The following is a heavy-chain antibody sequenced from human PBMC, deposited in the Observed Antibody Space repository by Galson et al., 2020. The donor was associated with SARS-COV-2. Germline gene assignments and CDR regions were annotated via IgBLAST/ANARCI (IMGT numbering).Heavy chain of an antibody. CDR3: ARDGQFSCDWDLDY. CDR2: IWFDGSEK. D-gene: IGHD2-21*02. CDR1: GFTFSSHA. Sequence: GESLKISCAASGFTFSSHAIHWVRQAPGKGLEWVAQIWFDGSEKYYLDSVNCRFTISRDNSKNTVYLQMNNLRAEDTAVYYCARDGQFSCDWDLDYGGQGTLVTVSS. J-gene: IGHJ4*02. V-gene: IGHV3-33*01.